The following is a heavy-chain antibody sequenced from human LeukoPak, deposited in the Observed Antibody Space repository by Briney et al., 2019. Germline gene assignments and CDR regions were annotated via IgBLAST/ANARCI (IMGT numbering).Heavy chain of an antibody. V-gene: IGHV3-66*01. CDR3: ARGLGAYTTSWYRFYGMDF. J-gene: IGHJ6*04. CDR1: GFAVSNIY. D-gene: IGHD1-26*01. CDR2: IFGGDST. Sequence: GGSLRLSCAASGFAVSNIYMNWVRQAPGKGLEWVSVIFGGDSTYYADSVKGRFTISRDNSKNTVYLQMNSLRADDTAVYHCARGLGAYTTSWYRFYGMDFWGVGTTVTVSA.